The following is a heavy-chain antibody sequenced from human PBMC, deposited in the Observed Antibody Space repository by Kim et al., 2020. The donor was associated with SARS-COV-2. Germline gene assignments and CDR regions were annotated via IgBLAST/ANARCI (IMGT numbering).Heavy chain of an antibody. CDR2: ISYDGSNK. Sequence: GGSLRLSCAASGFTFSSYAMHWVRQAPGKGLEWVAVISYDGSNKYYADSVKGRFTISRDNSKNTLYLQMNSLRAEDTAVYYCARWSSAGATPLNYYYYYGMDVWGQGTTVTVSS. V-gene: IGHV3-30*04. CDR3: ARWSSAGATPLNYYYYYGMDV. J-gene: IGHJ6*02. CDR1: GFTFSSYA. D-gene: IGHD6-19*01.